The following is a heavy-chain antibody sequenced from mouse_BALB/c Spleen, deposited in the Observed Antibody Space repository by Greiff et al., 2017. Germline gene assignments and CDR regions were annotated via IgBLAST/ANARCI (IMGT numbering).Heavy chain of an antibody. J-gene: IGHJ2*01. Sequence: VQLQQSGPELVKSGASVKISCKASGYSFTGYFMNWVKQSHGKSLEWIGRINPYNGDTFYNQKFKGKATLTVDKSSSTAHMELLSLTSEDSAVYYFESYDYGGGYYFDYWGQGTTLTVSS. CDR3: ESYDYGGGYYFDY. V-gene: IGHV1-37*01. CDR1: GYSFTGYF. CDR2: INPYNGDT. D-gene: IGHD2-4*01.